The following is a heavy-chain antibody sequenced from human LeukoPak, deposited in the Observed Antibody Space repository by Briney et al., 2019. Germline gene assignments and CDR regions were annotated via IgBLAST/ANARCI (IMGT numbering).Heavy chain of an antibody. Sequence: WETLSLTCTVSGASISNSIYYWAWIRQPPGKGMYWIWCIYFIGRTFRNPSLKDRVSISVDTAKNQYSLTLTSVPAANTAVYSCARAHFYYASDWGQRLLVTVSS. D-gene: IGHD2-2*01. CDR3: ARAHFYYASD. CDR2: IYFIGRT. CDR1: GASISNSIYY. V-gene: IGHV4-39*01. J-gene: IGHJ4*02.